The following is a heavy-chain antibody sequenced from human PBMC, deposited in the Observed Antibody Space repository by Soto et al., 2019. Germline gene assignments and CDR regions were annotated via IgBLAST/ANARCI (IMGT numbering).Heavy chain of an antibody. Sequence: SETLSLTCTVSGGSISSSSYYWGWLRQPPGKGLEWIGSIYYSGSTYYNPSLKSRVTISVDTSKNQFSLKLSSVTAADTAVYYCASREFSIAVAGKGFDYWGQGSLVTVSS. J-gene: IGHJ4*02. D-gene: IGHD6-19*01. CDR1: GGSISSSSYY. V-gene: IGHV4-39*01. CDR3: ASREFSIAVAGKGFDY. CDR2: IYYSGST.